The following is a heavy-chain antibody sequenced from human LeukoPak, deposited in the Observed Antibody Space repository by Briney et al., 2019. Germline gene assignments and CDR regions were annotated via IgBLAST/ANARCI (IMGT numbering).Heavy chain of an antibody. CDR1: GFTFSSYT. Sequence: GGSLRLSCAAFGFTFSSYTMHWVRQAPGKGLEWVAIISYDGNKKYCADSVKGRFTISRDNPKNTLYLQTNSLRVVDTAVYYCVREGQPMTTVTQFAYWGQGTLVTVSS. CDR3: VREGQPMTTVTQFAY. D-gene: IGHD4-17*01. J-gene: IGHJ4*02. CDR2: ISYDGNKK. V-gene: IGHV3-30*04.